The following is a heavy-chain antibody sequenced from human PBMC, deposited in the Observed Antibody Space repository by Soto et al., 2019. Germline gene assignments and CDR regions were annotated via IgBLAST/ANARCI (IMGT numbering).Heavy chain of an antibody. CDR3: ARIYYYGSGSYYSLIPYFDY. CDR2: IYYSGST. D-gene: IGHD3-10*01. J-gene: IGHJ4*02. Sequence: SENLSLTCTVSGGSISSYYWSWIRQPPGKGLEWIGYIYYSGSTNYNPSLKSRVTISVDTSKNQFSLKLSSVTAADTAVYYCARIYYYGSGSYYSLIPYFDYWGQGTLVTVSS. V-gene: IGHV4-59*01. CDR1: GGSISSYY.